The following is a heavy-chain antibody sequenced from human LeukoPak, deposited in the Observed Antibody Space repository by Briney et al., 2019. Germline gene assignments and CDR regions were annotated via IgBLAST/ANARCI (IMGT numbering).Heavy chain of an antibody. V-gene: IGHV5-51*01. CDR3: ARTLSMGPFDI. CDR2: IYPGDSDT. J-gene: IGHJ3*02. D-gene: IGHD1-26*01. CDR1: GYSFTSYW. Sequence: GESLKISCKGSGYSFTSYWIAWVRQMPGKGLEWMGIIYPGDSDTSYSPSFQGQVTISVDKSISTAYLQWSSLKASDTAIYYCARTLSMGPFDIWGQGTMVTVSS.